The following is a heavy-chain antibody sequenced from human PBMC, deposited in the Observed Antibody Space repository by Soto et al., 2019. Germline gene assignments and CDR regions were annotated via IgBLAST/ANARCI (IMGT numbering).Heavy chain of an antibody. J-gene: IGHJ4*01. CDR3: ARDGGFGELKY. CDR2: IIPVFVTT. Sequence: QVQLVQSGAELKKPGSSVKVSCKASGDTFSGYPINWVRQAPGEGLEWMGRIIPVFVTTNDAQRFEGRVTFTADESTNTAYMELSGLQSEDTAVYYCARDGGFGELKYWGPGTLVTVSS. CDR1: GDTFSGYP. D-gene: IGHD3-10*01. V-gene: IGHV1-69*18.